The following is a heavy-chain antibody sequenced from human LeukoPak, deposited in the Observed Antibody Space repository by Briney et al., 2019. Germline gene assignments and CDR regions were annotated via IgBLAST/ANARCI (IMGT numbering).Heavy chain of an antibody. J-gene: IGHJ5*02. CDR2: IYPGDSDT. CDR1: GYSFTSYW. CDR3: AREDCSSTSCYGDNWFDP. Sequence: GESLQISCQGSGYSFTSYWIGWVRQLPGKGLEWMGIIYPGDSDTRYSPSFQGQVTISADKSISTAYLQWSSLKASDTAMYYCAREDCSSTSCYGDNWFDPWGQGTLVTVSS. V-gene: IGHV5-51*01. D-gene: IGHD2-2*01.